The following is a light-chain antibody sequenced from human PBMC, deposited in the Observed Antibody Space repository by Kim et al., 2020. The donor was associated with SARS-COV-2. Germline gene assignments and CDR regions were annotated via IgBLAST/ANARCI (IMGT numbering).Light chain of an antibody. V-gene: IGLV6-57*04. Sequence: NFMLTQPHSVSESPGKTVTISCTRSSGRIASNYVQWFQQRPASAPITVIYENDQRPSVIPDRFSGSIDSSSNSASLTISGLKTEDEAEYFCQSYDSTIWVFGGGTKLTVL. J-gene: IGLJ3*02. CDR2: END. CDR1: SGRIASNY. CDR3: QSYDSTIWV.